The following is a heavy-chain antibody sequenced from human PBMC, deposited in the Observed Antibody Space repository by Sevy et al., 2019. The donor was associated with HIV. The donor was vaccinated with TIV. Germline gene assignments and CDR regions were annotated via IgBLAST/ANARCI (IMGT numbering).Heavy chain of an antibody. CDR1: GFTFTYSW. D-gene: IGHD4-17*01. V-gene: IGHV3-15*01. CDR3: SKDPIIQLRVTDGKDV. CDR2: IKSRADGGTT. Sequence: GGSLRLSCAASGFTFTYSWMTWVRQAPGKGLEWVCRIKSRADGGTTDYAATVKGRFTTSSDNSKNTLYLKMNSLRNEETGVYNCSKDPIIQLRVTDGKDVWGQGTTVTVSS. J-gene: IGHJ6*02.